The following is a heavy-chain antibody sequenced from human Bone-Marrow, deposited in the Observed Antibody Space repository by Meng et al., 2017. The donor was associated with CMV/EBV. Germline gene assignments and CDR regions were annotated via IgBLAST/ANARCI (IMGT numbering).Heavy chain of an antibody. CDR2: IFPADSDI. D-gene: IGHD1-26*01. Sequence: KVSCKGSGYNFPSYWIGWVRQMPGKGLEWMGIIFPADSDIRYSPFFQGQVTMSADKSTNTAYLQWSNLKASDTAIYFCSRHGGALGVGGGFVQHWGQGTLVTVSS. CDR1: GYNFPSYW. V-gene: IGHV5-51*01. CDR3: SRHGGALGVGGGFVQH. J-gene: IGHJ1*01.